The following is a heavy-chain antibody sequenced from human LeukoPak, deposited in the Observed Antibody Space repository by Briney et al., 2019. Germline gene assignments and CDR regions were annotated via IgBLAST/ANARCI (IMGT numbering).Heavy chain of an antibody. Sequence: PSETLSLTCAVYGGSFSGYYWSWIRQPPGKGLEWIGEINHSGSTNYNPSLKSRVTISVDTSKNQFSLKLSSVTAADTAVYYCARGALVRDYYDSSGYYLSDYWGQGTLVTVSS. CDR3: ARGALVRDYYDSSGYYLSDY. V-gene: IGHV4-34*01. D-gene: IGHD3-22*01. CDR2: INHSGST. CDR1: GGSFSGYY. J-gene: IGHJ4*02.